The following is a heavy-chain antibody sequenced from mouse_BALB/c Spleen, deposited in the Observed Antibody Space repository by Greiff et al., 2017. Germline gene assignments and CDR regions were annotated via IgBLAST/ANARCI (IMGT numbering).Heavy chain of an antibody. CDR2: IDPANGNT. CDR1: GFNIKDTY. CDR3: ASPIYGYDWFAY. V-gene: IGHV14-3*02. D-gene: IGHD2-2*01. J-gene: IGHJ3*01. Sequence: EVQLQQSGAELVKPGASVKLSCTASGFNIKDTYIHWVNQRPEQGLEWIVRIDPANGNTKYDPKFQGKATITADTSSNTAYLQLSSLTSEDTAVYYCASPIYGYDWFAYWGQGTLVTVSA.